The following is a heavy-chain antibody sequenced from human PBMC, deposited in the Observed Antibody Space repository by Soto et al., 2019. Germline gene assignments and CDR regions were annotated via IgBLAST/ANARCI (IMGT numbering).Heavy chain of an antibody. CDR2: INSDGSTT. Sequence: GSLRLSCAASGFTFSSYWMHWVRQAPGKGLVWVSRINSDGSTTTYADSVKGRFTISRDNAKNTLYLQMNSLRAEDTAVYYCARDTGYFDWLTWFDPWGQGTLVTVSS. V-gene: IGHV3-74*01. CDR3: ARDTGYFDWLTWFDP. D-gene: IGHD3-9*01. CDR1: GFTFSSYW. J-gene: IGHJ5*02.